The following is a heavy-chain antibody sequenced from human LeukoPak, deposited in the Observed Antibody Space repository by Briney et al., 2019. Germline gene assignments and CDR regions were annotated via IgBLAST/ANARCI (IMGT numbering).Heavy chain of an antibody. J-gene: IGHJ4*02. Sequence: GGSLRLSCAASGFTFSMHWVRQAPGKGLEWVAVISYDGRDKYYTDSVKGRFTISRDNSKNTLYLQMNSLRAEDTAVYYCAKDKVWFGELFSDYWGQGTLVTVSS. CDR2: ISYDGRDK. V-gene: IGHV3-30*04. D-gene: IGHD3-10*01. CDR1: GFTFS. CDR3: AKDKVWFGELFSDY.